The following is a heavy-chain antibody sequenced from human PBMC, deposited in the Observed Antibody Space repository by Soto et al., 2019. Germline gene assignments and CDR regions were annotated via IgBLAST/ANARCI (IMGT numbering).Heavy chain of an antibody. Sequence: GGSLRLSCTASGFTFGDYAMSWFRQAPGKGLEWVGFIRSKAYGGTTEYAASVKGRFTISRDESKSIAYLQMNSLKTEDTAVYYCTNDWGEMITFGGVMRTTRHSYWGQGTLVTVSS. D-gene: IGHD3-16*01. J-gene: IGHJ4*02. CDR2: IRSKAYGGTT. CDR3: TNDWGEMITFGGVMRTTRHSY. CDR1: GFTFGDYA. V-gene: IGHV3-49*03.